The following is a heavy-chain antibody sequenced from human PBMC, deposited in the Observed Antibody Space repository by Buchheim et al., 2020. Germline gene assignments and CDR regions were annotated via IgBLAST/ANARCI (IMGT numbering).Heavy chain of an antibody. CDR3: AKKETSGGHYNF. J-gene: IGHJ4*02. V-gene: IGHV3-23*01. CDR2: ISGSGENT. Sequence: EVQLLESGGGLVQPGGSLRLSCEASGFTSSNYPMSWVRQAPGKGLEWVSYISGSGENTLYADSVKGRFTVSTDNSTNTLYLRMNSLRVEDTAVYYCAKKETSGGHYNFWGQGTL. D-gene: IGHD6-19*01. CDR1: GFTSSNYP.